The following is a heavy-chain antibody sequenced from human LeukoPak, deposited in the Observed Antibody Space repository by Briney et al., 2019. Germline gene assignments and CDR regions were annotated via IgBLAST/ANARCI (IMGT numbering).Heavy chain of an antibody. D-gene: IGHD6-19*01. J-gene: IGHJ5*02. CDR1: GGSISSDTYF. V-gene: IGHV4-61*02. Sequence: SETLSLTCTVSGGSISSDTYFWSWIRQPAGKGLEWIGRISSTGRTDYNPSLTSRVTISIDTSKNQLSMKLSSVTAADTAVYYCAKGAGPPWFDPWGQGTLVTVSS. CDR3: AKGAGPPWFDP. CDR2: ISSTGRT.